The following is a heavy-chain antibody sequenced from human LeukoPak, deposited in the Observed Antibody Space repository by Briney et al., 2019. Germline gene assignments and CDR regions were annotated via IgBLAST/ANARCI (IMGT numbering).Heavy chain of an antibody. V-gene: IGHV3-23*01. CDR1: GFTFSNYA. CDR2: ISGSGGST. D-gene: IGHD1-1*01. J-gene: IGHJ4*02. Sequence: GGSLRLPCAAAGFTFSNYAMTWVRQAPGKGLEWVSSISGSGGSTYYADSVKGRFTISRDNSKNTLYLQMYSLRAEDTAVYYCAKVEGASKASVYWGQGALVTVSS. CDR3: AKVEGASKASVY.